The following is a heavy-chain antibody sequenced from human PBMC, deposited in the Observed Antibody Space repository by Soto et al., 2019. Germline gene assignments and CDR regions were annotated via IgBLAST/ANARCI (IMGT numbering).Heavy chain of an antibody. CDR3: ARTVDSYGSDV. CDR2: INPINGST. Sequence: ASVKVSCKASGYTFTAYYLHWVRQAPGHGLEWMGVINPINGSTMYTQKFQGRVTMTRDTSTRTVYMELSSLRSEDTAVYYCARTVDSYGSDVWGQGTLVTVSS. J-gene: IGHJ4*02. D-gene: IGHD3-22*01. CDR1: GYTFTAYY. V-gene: IGHV1-46*01.